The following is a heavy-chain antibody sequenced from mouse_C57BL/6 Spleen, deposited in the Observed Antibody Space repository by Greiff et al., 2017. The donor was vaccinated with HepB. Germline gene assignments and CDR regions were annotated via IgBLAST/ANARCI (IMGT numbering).Heavy chain of an antibody. V-gene: IGHV1-69*01. Sequence: VQLQQPGAELVMPGASVKLSCKASGYTFTSYWMHWVKQRPGQGLEWIGEIDPSASYTNYNQKFKGKSTLTVDKSSSTAYMQLSSLTSEDSAVYYCARGAPHYAMDYWGQGTSVTVSS. CDR2: IDPSASYT. CDR1: GYTFTSYW. D-gene: IGHD3-1*01. CDR3: ARGAPHYAMDY. J-gene: IGHJ4*01.